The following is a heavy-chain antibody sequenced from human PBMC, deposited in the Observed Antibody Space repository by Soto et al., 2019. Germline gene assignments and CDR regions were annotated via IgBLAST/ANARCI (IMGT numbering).Heavy chain of an antibody. V-gene: IGHV4-34*01. Sequence: SETLSLTCAVYGGSFSGYYWSWIRQPPGRGLEWIGEINHSGSTNYNPALKSGVTISVDASKNQFSLKLSSVTAADTDVYYCARGRGMVRGVIITSYYYMDVWGKGTTVTVSS. CDR2: INHSGST. J-gene: IGHJ6*03. D-gene: IGHD3-10*01. CDR3: ARGRGMVRGVIITSYYYMDV. CDR1: GGSFSGYY.